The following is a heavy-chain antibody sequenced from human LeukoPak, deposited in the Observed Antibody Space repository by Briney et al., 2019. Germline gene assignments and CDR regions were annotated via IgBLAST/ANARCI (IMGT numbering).Heavy chain of an antibody. V-gene: IGHV1-69*05. J-gene: IGHJ5*02. CDR1: GGTFSSYA. CDR2: IIPIFGTA. Sequence: SVKVSCKASGGTFSSYAITWVRQAPGEGLEWMGGIIPIFGTANYAQKFQGRVTITTDESTSTAYMELSRLRSEDTAVYYCARGGRLGLRLGELASWGQGTLVTVSS. D-gene: IGHD3-16*02. CDR3: ARGGRLGLRLGELAS.